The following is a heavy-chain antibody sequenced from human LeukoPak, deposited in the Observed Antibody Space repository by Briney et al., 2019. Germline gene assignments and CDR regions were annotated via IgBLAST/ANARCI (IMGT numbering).Heavy chain of an antibody. CDR3: ARDVLRYFDWLLPQYYYYGMDV. Sequence: SVKVSCKASGGTFSSYAISWVRQAPGQGLEWMGGIIPIFGTANYAQKFQGRVTITADESTSTAYMELSSLRSEDTAVYYCARDVLRYFDWLLPQYYYYGMDVWGQGTTVTVSS. V-gene: IGHV1-69*13. D-gene: IGHD3-9*01. CDR1: GGTFSSYA. CDR2: IIPIFGTA. J-gene: IGHJ6*02.